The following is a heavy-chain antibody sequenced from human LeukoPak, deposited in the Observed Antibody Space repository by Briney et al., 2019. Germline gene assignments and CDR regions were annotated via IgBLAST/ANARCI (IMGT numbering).Heavy chain of an antibody. J-gene: IGHJ4*02. CDR1: GFTFSTSP. CDR3: ARGFGSAWYHDN. D-gene: IGHD6-19*01. V-gene: IGHV3-30-3*01. Sequence: GGSLRLSCTAYGFTFSTSPMHWVRQAPGKGLEWVTVISYDGSSQYYADPVKGRFTISRDNSKHTLYLQMNSLRTEDTAVYYCARGFGSAWYHDNWGPGTLVTVSS. CDR2: ISYDGSSQ.